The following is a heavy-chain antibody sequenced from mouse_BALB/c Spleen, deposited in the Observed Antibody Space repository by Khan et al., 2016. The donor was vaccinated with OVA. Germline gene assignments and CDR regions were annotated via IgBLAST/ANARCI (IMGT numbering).Heavy chain of an antibody. V-gene: IGHV3-2*02. CDR1: GYSITSGYA. CDR3: ARKNYYGYAMDY. CDR2: ISYSGST. J-gene: IGHJ4*01. Sequence: EVQLQESGPGLVKPSQSLSLTCTVTGYSITSGYAWNWIRQFQGNKLEWMGYISYSGSTSYNPSLRSRISITRDTSKNQFFLQLNSVTTEDTATYYCARKNYYGYAMDYWGQGTSVTVSS. D-gene: IGHD1-1*01.